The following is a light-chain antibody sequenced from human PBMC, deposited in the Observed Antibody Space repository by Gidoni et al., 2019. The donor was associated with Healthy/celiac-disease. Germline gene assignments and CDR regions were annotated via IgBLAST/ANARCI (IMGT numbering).Light chain of an antibody. CDR3: PACDRRAAGLV. Sequence: YELTQPPSVSVSPGQTATITCSGDKLGDKSASWYQQKPGQSPVLVIYQDNKRPSGIPERYSCSPSGNTAPLTLRRTPAMDGACYSCPACDRRAAGLVFGGGPQLTVL. CDR2: QDN. V-gene: IGLV3-1*01. CDR1: KLGDKS. J-gene: IGLJ2*01.